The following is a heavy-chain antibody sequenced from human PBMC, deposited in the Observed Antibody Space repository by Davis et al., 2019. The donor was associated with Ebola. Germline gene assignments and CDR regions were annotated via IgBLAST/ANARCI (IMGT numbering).Heavy chain of an antibody. CDR2: TYYYRSKWYI. Sequence: HSQTLSLTCAISGDSVSSGGWNWIRQSPSRGLEWLGRTYYYRSKWYIDYAESVRGRIIINPDTSKNQLSLRLSSVTAADTAVYYCVRDESGYYGVGGYFDYWGQGLLVSVSS. D-gene: IGHD3-22*01. J-gene: IGHJ4*02. CDR3: VRDESGYYGVGGYFDY. V-gene: IGHV6-1*01. CDR1: GDSVSSGG.